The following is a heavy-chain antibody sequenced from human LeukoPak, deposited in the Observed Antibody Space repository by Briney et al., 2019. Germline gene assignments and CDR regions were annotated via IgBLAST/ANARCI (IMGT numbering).Heavy chain of an antibody. Sequence: PSETLSLTCTASGGSISSSSYYWGWIRQPPGKGLEWIGSIYYSGSTYYNPSLKSRVTISVDTSKNQFSLKLSSVTAADTAVYYCARGYGDAALDYWGQGTLVTVSS. D-gene: IGHD4-17*01. CDR3: ARGYGDAALDY. CDR2: IYYSGST. V-gene: IGHV4-39*07. CDR1: GGSISSSSYY. J-gene: IGHJ4*02.